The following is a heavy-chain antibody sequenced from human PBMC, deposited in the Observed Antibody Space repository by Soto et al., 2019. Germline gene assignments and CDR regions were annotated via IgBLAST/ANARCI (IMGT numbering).Heavy chain of an antibody. CDR1: ASAIRISHC. Sequence: SEALSHTCSLSASAIRISHCRSWVRQPPGKGLEWSGEIYHSGSTNYNPSLKSRVTISVDKSKNQFSLKLSSVTAADTAVYYCAGLHNWFDPWGQGTLVTVS. J-gene: IGHJ5*02. CDR3: AGLHNWFDP. CDR2: IYHSGST. V-gene: IGHV4-4*02.